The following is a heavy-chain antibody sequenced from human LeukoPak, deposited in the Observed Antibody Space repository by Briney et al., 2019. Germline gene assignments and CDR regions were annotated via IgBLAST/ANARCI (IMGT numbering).Heavy chain of an antibody. J-gene: IGHJ4*02. CDR2: IRSSGSTI. Sequence: GGSLRLSCTASGFTISSYYMSWVRQSPGKGLEWVSYIRSSGSTIYYADSVKGRFTISRDNAKNSLYLQMNSLRAEDTAVYYCARSGYCTNGVCPFDYWGQGTLVTVSS. D-gene: IGHD2-8*01. CDR1: GFTISSYY. CDR3: ARSGYCTNGVCPFDY. V-gene: IGHV3-11*01.